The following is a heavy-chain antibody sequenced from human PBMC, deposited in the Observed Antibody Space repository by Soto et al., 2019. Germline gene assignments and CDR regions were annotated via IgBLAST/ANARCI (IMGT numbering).Heavy chain of an antibody. Sequence: QVQLVQSGAEVKKPGSSVKVSCKASGGTFSSYAISWVRQAPGQGLEWMGGIIPIFGTANYAQKFQGRVTITADESTSTGYMGLRSLRSEDTGVYYCARGAGWKNAFDIWGQGTMVTVSS. V-gene: IGHV1-69*12. CDR2: IIPIFGTA. CDR3: ARGAGWKNAFDI. J-gene: IGHJ3*02. D-gene: IGHD1-1*01. CDR1: GGTFSSYA.